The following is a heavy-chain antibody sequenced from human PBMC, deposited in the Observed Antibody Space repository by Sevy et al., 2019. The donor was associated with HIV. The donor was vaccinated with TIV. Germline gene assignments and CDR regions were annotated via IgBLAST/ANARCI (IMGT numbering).Heavy chain of an antibody. V-gene: IGHV3-30*04. CDR3: ARDQQITIVGVITDYYFYYGMDV. J-gene: IGHJ6*02. Sequence: GGSLRLSCAVSGFTFSRFGMHWVRQAPGKGLEWVAVISYDGNDKHYAESVKGRFTISRDNSKNTLHLEMNSLRAEDTAVYYCARDQQITIVGVITDYYFYYGMDVWGQGTTVTVSS. CDR1: GFTFSRFG. CDR2: ISYDGNDK. D-gene: IGHD3-3*01.